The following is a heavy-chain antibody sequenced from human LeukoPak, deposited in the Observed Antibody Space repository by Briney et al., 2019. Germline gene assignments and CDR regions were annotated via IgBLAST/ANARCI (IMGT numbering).Heavy chain of an antibody. J-gene: IGHJ4*02. CDR3: ARARYSLDY. V-gene: IGHV3-74*01. CDR2: INSDGSTT. D-gene: IGHD3-9*01. Sequence: GGSLRLSCAASGFTFSTYWVHWVRQAPGKGLVWVSRINSDGSTTNYADSVKGRFTISRDNAKNTLYLQMNSLRAEDTAVYYCARARYSLDYWGQGTLVTVSS. CDR1: GFTFSTYW.